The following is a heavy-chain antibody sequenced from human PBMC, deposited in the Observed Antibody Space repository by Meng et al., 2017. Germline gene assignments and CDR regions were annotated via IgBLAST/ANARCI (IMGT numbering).Heavy chain of an antibody. CDR3: AREEGSYRSYAFDI. CDR2: IKQDGSEK. V-gene: IGHV3-7*01. Sequence: EWPLVWSVGGSVQPGGSLRLSCAASGFTVSSYWMRWVRQAPGKGLEWVANIKQDGSEKYYVDSVKGRFTISRDNAKNSLYLQMNSLRAEDTAVYYCAREEGSYRSYAFDIWGQGTMVTVSS. J-gene: IGHJ3*02. D-gene: IGHD3-16*02. CDR1: GFTVSSYW.